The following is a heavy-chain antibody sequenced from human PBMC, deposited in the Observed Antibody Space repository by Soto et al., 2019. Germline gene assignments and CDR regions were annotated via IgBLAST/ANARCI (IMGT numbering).Heavy chain of an antibody. J-gene: IGHJ4*02. V-gene: IGHV1-69*08. Sequence: QVQLVQSGAEVKKPGSSVKVSCKASGGTFSSYTISWVRQAPGQGLEWMGRIIPILGIANYAQKFQGRVTITADKSTSTAYMERSSLRSEDTAVDYCAREGRGYYGSGSGKVDYWGQGTLVTVSS. CDR2: IIPILGIA. CDR1: GGTFSSYT. D-gene: IGHD3-10*01. CDR3: AREGRGYYGSGSGKVDY.